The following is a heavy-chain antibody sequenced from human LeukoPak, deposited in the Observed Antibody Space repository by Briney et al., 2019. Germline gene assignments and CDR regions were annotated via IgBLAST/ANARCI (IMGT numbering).Heavy chain of an antibody. J-gene: IGHJ3*02. CDR1: GGSISSYY. D-gene: IGHD3-9*01. V-gene: IGHV4-59*08. CDR2: IYYSGST. CDR3: ARGPHYDILTGSPGGLGI. Sequence: PSETLSLTCTVSGGSISSYYWGWIRQPPGKGLEWIGYIYYSGSTNYNPSLKSRVTISVDTPKNQFSLKLSSVTAADTAVYYCARGPHYDILTGSPGGLGIWGQGTMVTVSS.